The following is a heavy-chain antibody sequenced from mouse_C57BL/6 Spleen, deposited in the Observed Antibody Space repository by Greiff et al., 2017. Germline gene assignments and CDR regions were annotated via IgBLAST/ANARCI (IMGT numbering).Heavy chain of an antibody. CDR1: GYTFTSYW. V-gene: IGHV1-50*01. Sequence: VQLQQPGAELVKPGASVKLSCKASGYTFTSYWMQWVKQRPGQGLEWIGEIDPSDSYTNYNQKFKGKATLTVDTSSSTAYMQLSSLTSEDSAVYYCVRGSNYPAWFAYWGQGTLVTVSA. CDR3: VRGSNYPAWFAY. D-gene: IGHD2-5*01. J-gene: IGHJ3*01. CDR2: IDPSDSYT.